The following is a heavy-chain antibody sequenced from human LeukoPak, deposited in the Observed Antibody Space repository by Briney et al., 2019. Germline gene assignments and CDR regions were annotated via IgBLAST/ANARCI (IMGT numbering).Heavy chain of an antibody. CDR1: GFTFSSYE. D-gene: IGHD4-11*01. V-gene: IGHV3-48*03. Sequence: GGSLRLSCAASGFTFSSYEMNWVRQAPGKGLEWVSYISSSGSTIYYADSVKGRFTISRDNAKNSLYLQMNSLRAEDTALYYCAKVETTVTTLDYWGQGTLVTVSS. CDR3: AKVETTVTTLDY. J-gene: IGHJ4*02. CDR2: ISSSGSTI.